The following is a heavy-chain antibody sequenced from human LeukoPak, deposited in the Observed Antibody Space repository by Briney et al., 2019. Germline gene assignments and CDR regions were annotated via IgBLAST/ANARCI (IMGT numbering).Heavy chain of an antibody. CDR3: ARARRYCSSTSCPYYFDY. D-gene: IGHD2-2*01. J-gene: IGHJ4*02. Sequence: GGSLGLSCAASGFTFSSYWMTWVRQAPGKGLVWVSRIISDGSSTSYADSVKGRFTISRDNAKNTLYLQMNSLRAEDTAVYYCARARRYCSSTSCPYYFDYWGQGTLVTVSS. CDR1: GFTFSSYW. CDR2: IISDGSST. V-gene: IGHV3-74*01.